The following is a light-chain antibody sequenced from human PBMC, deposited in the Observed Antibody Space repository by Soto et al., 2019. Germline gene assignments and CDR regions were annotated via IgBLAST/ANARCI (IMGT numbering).Light chain of an antibody. CDR3: MQGTHWPIT. Sequence: DVVMTQSPLSLPVTLGQPASISCRSGRSLVYRDGNIYVNWFQQRPGKSPRRLIYKVYNRDSGVPDRFSGSGAGTDFTLKISRVEAEDVGVYYCMQGTHWPITCGQGTRLEIK. CDR2: KVY. V-gene: IGKV2-30*01. CDR1: RSLVYRDGNIY. J-gene: IGKJ5*01.